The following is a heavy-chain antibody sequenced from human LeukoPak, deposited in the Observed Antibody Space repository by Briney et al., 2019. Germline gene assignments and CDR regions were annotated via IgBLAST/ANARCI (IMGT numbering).Heavy chain of an antibody. D-gene: IGHD6-13*01. V-gene: IGHV1-2*02. Sequence: GASVKVSCKASGYTFTVYYMHWVRQAPGQGLEWMGWINPNSGGTNYAQKFQGRVTMTRDTSISTAYMELSRLRSDDTAVYYCARDLAPYSSSWYDAWCAFDIWGQGTMVTVSS. J-gene: IGHJ3*02. CDR3: ARDLAPYSSSWYDAWCAFDI. CDR1: GYTFTVYY. CDR2: INPNSGGT.